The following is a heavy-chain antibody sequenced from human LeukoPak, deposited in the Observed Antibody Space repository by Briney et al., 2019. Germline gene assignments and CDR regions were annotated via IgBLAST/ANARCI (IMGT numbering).Heavy chain of an antibody. J-gene: IGHJ4*02. Sequence: GGSLRLSCAASGFTFSSYAMSWVRQAPGKGLEWVSAISGSGGSTYYADSVKGRFTISRDNSKHTLYLQMNSLRAEDTAVYYCAKVDIVVVVAAWFDYWGQGTLVTVSS. CDR2: ISGSGGST. D-gene: IGHD2-15*01. V-gene: IGHV3-23*01. CDR1: GFTFSSYA. CDR3: AKVDIVVVVAAWFDY.